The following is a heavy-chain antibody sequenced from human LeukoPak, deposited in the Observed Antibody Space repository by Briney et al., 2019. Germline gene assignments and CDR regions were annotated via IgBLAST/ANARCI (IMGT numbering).Heavy chain of an antibody. Sequence: GGSLRLSCTASGFAFGDYAMSWVRQAPGKGLEWVSAISGSGGSTYYADSVKGRFTISRDNSKNTLYLQMNSLRAEDTAVYYCAKSASSGWPDCWGQGTLVTVSS. CDR3: AKSASSGWPDC. D-gene: IGHD6-19*01. J-gene: IGHJ4*02. CDR2: ISGSGGST. V-gene: IGHV3-23*01. CDR1: GFAFGDYA.